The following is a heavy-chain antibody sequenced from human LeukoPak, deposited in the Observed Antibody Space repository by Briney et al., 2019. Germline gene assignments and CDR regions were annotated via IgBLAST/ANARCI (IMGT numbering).Heavy chain of an antibody. CDR3: ARAAELLLNAFDI. V-gene: IGHV4-4*07. J-gene: IGHJ3*02. CDR2: IHTSGST. CDR1: GGSISSYY. D-gene: IGHD2-15*01. Sequence: TSETLSLTCTFSGGSISSYYWSWIRQPAGNGLEWIGRIHTSGSTNYNPSLKSRVTISVDTSKNQFSLKLSSVTAADTAVYYCARAAELLLNAFDIWGQGTMVTVSS.